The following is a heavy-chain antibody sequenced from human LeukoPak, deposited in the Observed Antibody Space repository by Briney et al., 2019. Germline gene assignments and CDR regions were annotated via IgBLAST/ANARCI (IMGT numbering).Heavy chain of an antibody. Sequence: GGSLRLSCAASGFTFSSYAMSWVRQTPGKGPEWVSAIGASGGSTYYADSVKGRFTISRDNSKNTLYLQMNSLRAEDTAVYYCATGGGHYYDSSGYYLDYWGQGTLVTVSS. CDR1: GFTFSSYA. CDR2: IGASGGST. CDR3: ATGGGHYYDSSGYYLDY. D-gene: IGHD3-22*01. J-gene: IGHJ4*02. V-gene: IGHV3-23*01.